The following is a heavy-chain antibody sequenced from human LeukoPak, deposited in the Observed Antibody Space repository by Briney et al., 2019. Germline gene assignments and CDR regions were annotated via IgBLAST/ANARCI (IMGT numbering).Heavy chain of an antibody. CDR1: GVSVTRNGYY. D-gene: IGHD2-2*01. CDR2: FYYTGRT. V-gene: IGHV4-61*08. CDR3: ARTDCSGTSCFFAP. Sequence: PSETLSLTCIVSGVSVTRNGYYWTWIRQPPGKELEWIGNFYYTGRTQYNPSLKSRLTVTLDTSKNQFSLKLASVTAADTAIYYCARTDCSGTSCFFAPWGQGILVTVSS. J-gene: IGHJ5*02.